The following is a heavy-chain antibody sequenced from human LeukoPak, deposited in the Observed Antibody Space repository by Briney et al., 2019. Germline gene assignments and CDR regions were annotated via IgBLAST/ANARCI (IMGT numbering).Heavy chain of an antibody. CDR2: INLHSGGT. Sequence: ASVKVSCKTSGYTFTYYYIHWVRQAPGQGVEWMGWINLHSGGTNYAQKFQGRVTMTRDTSISTAYMEVSRLRSEDMAVYYCARGDCSGGSCYTSWGQGTLVTVSS. D-gene: IGHD2-15*01. CDR1: GYTFTYYY. V-gene: IGHV1-2*02. J-gene: IGHJ5*02. CDR3: ARGDCSGGSCYTS.